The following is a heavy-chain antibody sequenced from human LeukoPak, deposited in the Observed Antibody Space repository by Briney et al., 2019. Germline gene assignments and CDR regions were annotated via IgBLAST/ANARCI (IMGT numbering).Heavy chain of an antibody. CDR3: AKDSEDLLWFGEGALYYFDY. Sequence: PGGSLRLSCAASGFTFSSYGMHWVRQAPGKGLEWVAFIRYDGSNKYYADSVKGRFTISRDNSKNTLYLQMNSLRAEDTAVYYCAKDSEDLLWFGEGALYYFDYWGQGTLVTVSS. CDR2: IRYDGSNK. J-gene: IGHJ4*02. V-gene: IGHV3-30*02. D-gene: IGHD3-10*01. CDR1: GFTFSSYG.